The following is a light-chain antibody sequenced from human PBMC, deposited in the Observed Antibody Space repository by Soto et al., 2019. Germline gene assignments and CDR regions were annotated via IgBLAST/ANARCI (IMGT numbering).Light chain of an antibody. J-gene: IGLJ2*01. Sequence: QSVLTQPPSVSGAPGQRVTISCTGSSSNIGAGYDVHWYQQLPGTAPKLLIYGNSNRPSGVPDRFSGSKSGTSASLAITGLQAEDEADYHCQSYDSSLSGAVVFGGGTKFTVL. CDR1: SSNIGAGYD. V-gene: IGLV1-40*01. CDR3: QSYDSSLSGAVV. CDR2: GNS.